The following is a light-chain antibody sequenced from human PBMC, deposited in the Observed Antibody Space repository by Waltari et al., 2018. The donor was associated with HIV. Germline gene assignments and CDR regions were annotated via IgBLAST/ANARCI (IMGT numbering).Light chain of an antibody. J-gene: IGLJ2*01. Sequence: QSTLTQPPSAPGSPGQSVTISCTGTSSHIGGSNSVSWYQHHPGKAPKLIMTEVTKRPSGVPDRFSGSKSGNTASLTVSGLQADDEALYYCSSFAPTNKFYVLFGGGTTLTVL. V-gene: IGLV2-8*01. CDR3: SSFAPTNKFYVL. CDR2: EVT. CDR1: SSHIGGSNS.